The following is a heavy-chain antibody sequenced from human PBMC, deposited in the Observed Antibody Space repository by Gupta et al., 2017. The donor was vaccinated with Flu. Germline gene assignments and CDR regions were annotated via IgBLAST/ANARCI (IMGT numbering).Heavy chain of an antibody. CDR3: GTYSYYCIGV. CDR2: IGKDGSEF. J-gene: IGHJ4*02. D-gene: IGHD3-10*01. CDR1: GIAFSPSW. Sequence: VQLVGSGGGLVQPGGSLRLSCAASGIAFSPSWMAWFRQAPGMSWDWGAHIGKDGSEFFSVDSGRGRFTIARDNTDNSLDLQMNILRAEDTALYFCGTYSYYCIGVWGQGTLVTVSS. V-gene: IGHV3-7*01.